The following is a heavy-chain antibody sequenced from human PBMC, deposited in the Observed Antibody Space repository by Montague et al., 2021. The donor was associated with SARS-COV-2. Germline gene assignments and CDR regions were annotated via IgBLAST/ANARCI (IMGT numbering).Heavy chain of an antibody. V-gene: IGHV4-39*01. CDR2: IYYRGST. J-gene: IGHJ2*01. CDR1: GDSISSSNYY. D-gene: IGHD2-15*01. Sequence: SETLSLTCTVSGDSISSSNYYWCWIRQPPGKGLGWIGSIYYRGSTYYTSSLKRRATISVDTSMNQFSLKLSSVTAADTAVYYCARHAATATIVGWGFFDLWGRGTLVTVSS. CDR3: ARHAATATIVGWGFFDL.